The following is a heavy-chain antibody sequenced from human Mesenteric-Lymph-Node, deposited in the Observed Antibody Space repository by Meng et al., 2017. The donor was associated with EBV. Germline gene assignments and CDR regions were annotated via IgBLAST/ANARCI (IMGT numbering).Heavy chain of an antibody. Sequence: LQCQHTGPGLVKPSQTLYPPCAIPGDSVSNTNVAWNWIRQSPSRGLKWLGSTYYRSKWYNEYAQSVKGRITINPDTSKSEFSLQLNSVTPDDTAVYYCSRESWRAFDYWGQGTLVTVSS. CDR3: SRESWRAFDY. J-gene: IGHJ4*02. V-gene: IGHV6-1*01. CDR2: TYYRSKWYN. CDR1: GDSVSNTNVA.